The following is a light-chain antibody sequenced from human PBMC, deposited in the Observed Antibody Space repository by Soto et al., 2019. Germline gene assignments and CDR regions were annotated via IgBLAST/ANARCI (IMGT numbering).Light chain of an antibody. J-gene: IGKJ1*01. Sequence: DIQMTQSPSTLSASVGDRVTISCRASQSINSWLAWYQQKPGKAPKLLIYKTSSLESGVPSRFSGSGSGTEFTLTISSLHPDDFATYYCQPYNSNPWTFGQGTKVEIK. CDR3: QPYNSNPWT. CDR2: KTS. V-gene: IGKV1-5*03. CDR1: QSINSW.